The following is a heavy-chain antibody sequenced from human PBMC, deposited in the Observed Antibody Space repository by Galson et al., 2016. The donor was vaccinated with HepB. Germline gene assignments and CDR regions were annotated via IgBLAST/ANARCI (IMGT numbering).Heavy chain of an antibody. Sequence: QSGAEVKKPGESLTISCKASGYSFTTHWISWVRQMPGKGLEWMGRIVPSDSYANYSPAFRGHVTFPADKSTSTAYLHLTALKPSDTAMYYCARPRRDSSSSFEFWGQGTLVAVSS. CDR3: ARPRRDSSSSFEF. J-gene: IGHJ4*02. V-gene: IGHV5-10-1*01. D-gene: IGHD6-6*01. CDR1: GYSFTTHW. CDR2: IVPSDSYA.